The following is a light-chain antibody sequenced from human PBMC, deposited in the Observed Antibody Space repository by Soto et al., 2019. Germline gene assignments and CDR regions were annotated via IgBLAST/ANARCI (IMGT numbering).Light chain of an antibody. Sequence: QSALTQPASVSGSPGQSVTIPCTVTNSDLGNYKYVSWYQQYPGKPPQLLIYEVTNRPLGVSNRFSGSKSGNTASLTISGLQAEDEADYYCSSYTTTITVFGGGTQLTVL. CDR1: NSDLGNYKY. CDR2: EVT. V-gene: IGLV2-14*01. J-gene: IGLJ3*02. CDR3: SSYTTTITV.